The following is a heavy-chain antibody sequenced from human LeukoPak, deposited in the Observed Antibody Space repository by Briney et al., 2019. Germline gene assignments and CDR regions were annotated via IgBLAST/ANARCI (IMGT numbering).Heavy chain of an antibody. CDR3: ARIIIGTTNNWFDP. J-gene: IGHJ5*02. Sequence: SETLSLTCTVSGGSISSSSDFWGWVRQTPGTGLEWIGSINYSGKAYYTSSLKSRLTIFVDVSKNQFSLKLTSVTAADTAVYYCARIIIGTTNNWFDPWGRGNLVTVSS. CDR2: INYSGKA. CDR1: GGSISSSSDF. V-gene: IGHV4-39*01. D-gene: IGHD1-20*01.